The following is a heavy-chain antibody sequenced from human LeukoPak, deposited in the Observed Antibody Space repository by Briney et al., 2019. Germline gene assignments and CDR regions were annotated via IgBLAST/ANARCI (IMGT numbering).Heavy chain of an antibody. CDR1: GFTFSSYE. CDR2: ISSGGSTI. V-gene: IGHV3-48*03. D-gene: IGHD6-13*01. Sequence: GGSLRLSCEASGFTFSSYEMNWVRQAPGKGREWVSYISSGGSTIYYADSVKGRFTISRDNAKNSLYLQMNSLKAEDTAVYYCARDYGSSCFDYWGQGTLVTVSS. J-gene: IGHJ4*02. CDR3: ARDYGSSCFDY.